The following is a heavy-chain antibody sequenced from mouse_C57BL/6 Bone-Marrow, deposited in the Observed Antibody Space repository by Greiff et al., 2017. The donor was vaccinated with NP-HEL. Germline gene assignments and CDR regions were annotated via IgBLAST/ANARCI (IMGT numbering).Heavy chain of an antibody. CDR1: GYTFTDYY. D-gene: IGHD1-1*01. Sequence: VQLQQSGAELVRPGASVKLSCKASGYTFTDYYINWVKQRPGQGLEWIARIYPGSGNTYYNEKFKGKATLTAEKSSSTAYMQRSSLTSEDSAVYVCATYGSSSWFAYWGQGTLVTVSA. CDR3: ATYGSSSWFAY. V-gene: IGHV1-76*01. J-gene: IGHJ3*01. CDR2: IYPGSGNT.